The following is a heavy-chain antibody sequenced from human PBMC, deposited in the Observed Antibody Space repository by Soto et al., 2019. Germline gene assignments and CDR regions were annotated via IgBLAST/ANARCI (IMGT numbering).Heavy chain of an antibody. D-gene: IGHD1-20*01. V-gene: IGHV1-69*13. CDR3: ARVNNWKGVYYYYGMDV. CDR1: GGTFSSYA. CDR2: IIPIFGTA. J-gene: IGHJ6*02. Sequence: GASVKVSCKASGGTFSSYAISWVRQAPGQGLEWMGGIIPIFGTANYAQKFQGRVTITADESTSTAYMELSSLRSEDTAVYYCARVNNWKGVYYYYGMDVWGQGTTVTVSS.